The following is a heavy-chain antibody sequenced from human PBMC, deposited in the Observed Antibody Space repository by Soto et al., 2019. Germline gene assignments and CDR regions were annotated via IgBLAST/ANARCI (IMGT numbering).Heavy chain of an antibody. CDR1: GYPFTNYV. CDR2: ISGYNGNT. D-gene: IGHD6-6*01. CDR3: AREGQLGY. J-gene: IGHJ4*02. Sequence: ASVKVSCKSSGYPFTNYVFSWVRQAPGQGLEWMGWISGYNGNTNYAERLQGRVTMTTDTSTSTAYMELKSLRYDDTAVYYCAREGQLGYWGQGTPVTVSS. V-gene: IGHV1-18*01.